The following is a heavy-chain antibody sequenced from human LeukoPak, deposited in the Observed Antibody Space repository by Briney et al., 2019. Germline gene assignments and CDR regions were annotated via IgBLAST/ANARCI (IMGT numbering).Heavy chain of an antibody. CDR3: ARTILGMGDY. V-gene: IGHV1-24*01. CDR1: GYTLTELS. J-gene: IGHJ4*02. Sequence: ASVKVSCKVSGYTLTELSMHWVRQAPGKGLEWMGGFDPEDGETIYAQKFQGRVTMTRNTSISTAYMELSSLRSEDTAAYYCARTILGMGDYWGQGTLVTVSS. CDR2: FDPEDGET. D-gene: IGHD7-27*01.